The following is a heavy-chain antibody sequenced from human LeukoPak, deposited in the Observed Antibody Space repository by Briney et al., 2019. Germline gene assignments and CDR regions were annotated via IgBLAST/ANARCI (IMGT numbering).Heavy chain of an antibody. V-gene: IGHV4-34*01. CDR3: ARGRYHDILTGYYRGSSYFDY. CDR2: INHSGST. J-gene: IGHJ4*02. CDR1: GGSFSGYY. Sequence: SETLSLTCAVYGGSFSGYYWSWIRQPPGKGLEWIGEINHSGSTNYNPSLKSRVTISVDTSKNQFSLKLSSVTAADTAVYYCARGRYHDILTGYYRGSSYFDYWGQGTLVTVSS. D-gene: IGHD3-9*01.